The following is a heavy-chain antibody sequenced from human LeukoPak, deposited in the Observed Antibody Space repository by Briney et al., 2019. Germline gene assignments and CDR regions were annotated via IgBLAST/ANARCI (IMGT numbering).Heavy chain of an antibody. J-gene: IGHJ6*02. CDR2: IWYDGDNK. V-gene: IGHV3-33*01. Sequence: GGSLRLSCAASGFTFTTYVMHWVRQAPGKGLEWVAVIWYDGDNKYYADSVKGRFTISRDNSKNTLYLQMNSLRAEDTAVYYCARDGIAAAGQYYCYGMDVWGQGTTVTVSS. D-gene: IGHD6-13*01. CDR3: ARDGIAAAGQYYCYGMDV. CDR1: GFTFTTYV.